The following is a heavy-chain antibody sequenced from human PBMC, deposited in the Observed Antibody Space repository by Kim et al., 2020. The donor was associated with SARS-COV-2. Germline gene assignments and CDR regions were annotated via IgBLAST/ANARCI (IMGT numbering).Heavy chain of an antibody. Sequence: PSLKSRVTISVDPPKNQFSLKLSSVTAADTAVYYCARRGNCGGDCYSFDYWGQGTLVTVSS. J-gene: IGHJ4*02. D-gene: IGHD2-21*02. V-gene: IGHV4-31*02. CDR3: ARRGNCGGDCYSFDY.